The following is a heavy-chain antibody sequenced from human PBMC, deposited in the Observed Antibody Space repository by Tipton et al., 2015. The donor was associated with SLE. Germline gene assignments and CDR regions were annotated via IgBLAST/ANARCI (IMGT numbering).Heavy chain of an antibody. Sequence: GSLRLSCEASGFTFSGFWMHWVRQTPEKGLVWVSRINNDGRSTAYADSVRGRFTISRDNAKNTLYMQVNSLTAEDTGVYYCTREWRSYDSSGYPSLDDAFDIWGLGTMVTVSS. J-gene: IGHJ3*02. V-gene: IGHV3-74*01. D-gene: IGHD3-22*01. CDR3: TREWRSYDSSGYPSLDDAFDI. CDR2: INNDGRST. CDR1: GFTFSGFW.